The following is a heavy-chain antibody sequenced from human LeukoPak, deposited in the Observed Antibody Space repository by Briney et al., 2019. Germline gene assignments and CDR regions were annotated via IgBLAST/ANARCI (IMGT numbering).Heavy chain of an antibody. J-gene: IGHJ4*02. D-gene: IGHD6-13*01. CDR1: GGSISSGGYY. Sequence: SQTLPLTCTVSGGSISSGGYYWSWIRQHPGKGLEWIGYIYYSGSTYYNPSLKSRVTISVDTSKNQFSLKLSSVTAADTAVYYCARLPIAAAGTPLFDYWGQGTLVTVSS. CDR3: ARLPIAAAGTPLFDY. V-gene: IGHV4-31*03. CDR2: IYYSGST.